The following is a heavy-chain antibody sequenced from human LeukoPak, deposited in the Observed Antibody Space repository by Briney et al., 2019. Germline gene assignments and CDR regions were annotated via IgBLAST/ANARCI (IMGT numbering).Heavy chain of an antibody. CDR2: IIPIFGTA. J-gene: IGHJ4*02. D-gene: IGHD2-15*01. Sequence: SVKVSCKASGGTFSSYAISWVRQDPGQGLEWMGGIIPIFGTANYAQKFQGRVTITADESTSTAYMELSSLRSEDTAVYYCAKTGNVVVAASPYYFDYWGQGTLVTVSS. V-gene: IGHV1-69*13. CDR1: GGTFSSYA. CDR3: AKTGNVVVAASPYYFDY.